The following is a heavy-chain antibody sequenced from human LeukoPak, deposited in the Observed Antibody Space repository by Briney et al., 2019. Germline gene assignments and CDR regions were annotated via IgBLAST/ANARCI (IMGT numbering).Heavy chain of an antibody. J-gene: IGHJ4*02. CDR3: ARKGYCSTTTCYNLDY. D-gene: IGHD2-2*02. Sequence: SVKVSCKASGGTFSSYAISWVRQAPGQGLEWMGGIIPIFGTANYAQKFQGRVTITADESTSTAYMELSSLRSEDTAVCYCARKGYCSTTTCYNLDYWGQGTLVTVSS. CDR1: GGTFSSYA. V-gene: IGHV1-69*13. CDR2: IIPIFGTA.